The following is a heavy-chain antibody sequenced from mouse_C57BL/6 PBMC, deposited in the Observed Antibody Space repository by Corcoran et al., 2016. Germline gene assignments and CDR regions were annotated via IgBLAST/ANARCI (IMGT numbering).Heavy chain of an antibody. CDR3: ARGGGIYYDYDDRYFDV. D-gene: IGHD2-4*01. CDR1: GYTFTDYY. J-gene: IGHJ1*03. Sequence: EVQLQQSGPELVKPGASVKISCKASGYTFTDYYMNWVKKSHGKSLEWIGDINPNNGGTSYNQKFKGKATLTVDKSSSTAYMELRSLTSEDSAVYYCARGGGIYYDYDDRYFDVWGTGTTVTVSS. V-gene: IGHV1-26*01. CDR2: INPNNGGT.